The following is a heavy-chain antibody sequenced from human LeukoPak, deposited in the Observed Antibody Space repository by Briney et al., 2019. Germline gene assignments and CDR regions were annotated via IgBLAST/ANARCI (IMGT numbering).Heavy chain of an antibody. CDR3: ARDHHYYDSSGTFDY. V-gene: IGHV3-33*01. CDR1: GFTFSSCG. Sequence: PGRSLRLSCAASGFTFSSCGMHWVRQAPGKGLEWVAVIWYDGSNKYYADSVKGRFTISRDNSKNTLYLQMNSLRAEDTAVYYCARDHHYYDSSGTFDYWGQGTLVTVSS. D-gene: IGHD3-22*01. CDR2: IWYDGSNK. J-gene: IGHJ4*02.